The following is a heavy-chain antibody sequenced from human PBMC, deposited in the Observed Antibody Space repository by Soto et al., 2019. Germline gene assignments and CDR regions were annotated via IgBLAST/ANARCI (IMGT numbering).Heavy chain of an antibody. D-gene: IGHD6-6*01. CDR2: INAGNGNT. Sequence: ASVKVSCKASGYTFTGYAMHWVRQAPGQRLEWMGWINAGNGNTKYYVDSVKGRFTISRDNAKNSLYLQMNSLRPEDTAVYYCASDSSSSFDYWGQGTLVTVSS. J-gene: IGHJ4*02. V-gene: IGHV1-3*03. CDR1: GYTFTGYA. CDR3: ASDSSSSFDY.